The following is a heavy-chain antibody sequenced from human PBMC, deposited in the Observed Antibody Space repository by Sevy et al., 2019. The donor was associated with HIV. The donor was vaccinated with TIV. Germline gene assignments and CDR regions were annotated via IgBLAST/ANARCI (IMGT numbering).Heavy chain of an antibody. V-gene: IGHV3-7*01. CDR2: IKKDGSEK. J-gene: IGHJ6*02. CDR1: GFSFSGYW. D-gene: IGHD6-25*01. CDR3: ARPPLYSSGWFPYGMDV. Sequence: GGSLRLSCAASGFSFSGYWMSWVRQAPGKGLEWVANIKKDGSEKYYVDSVKGRFTISRDNAKNSLYLQMNSLRAEDTAVYYCARPPLYSSGWFPYGMDVWGQGTTVTVSS.